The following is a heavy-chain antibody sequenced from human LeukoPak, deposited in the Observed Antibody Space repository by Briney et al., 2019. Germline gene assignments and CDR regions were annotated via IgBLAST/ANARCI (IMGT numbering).Heavy chain of an antibody. CDR2: ISGYNGHT. D-gene: IGHD3-10*01. CDR1: GYTFTTYS. Sequence: DSVKVCCKASGYTFTTYSVTWVRQVPGQGLEWMGWISGYNGHTNYEQKFKGRVTMTTATSTSTAYMELRNLRSDDTGVYYCASGSLTMIRGVTYHYYGVDVWGQGTTVTVSS. CDR3: ASGSLTMIRGVTYHYYGVDV. V-gene: IGHV1-18*01. J-gene: IGHJ6*02.